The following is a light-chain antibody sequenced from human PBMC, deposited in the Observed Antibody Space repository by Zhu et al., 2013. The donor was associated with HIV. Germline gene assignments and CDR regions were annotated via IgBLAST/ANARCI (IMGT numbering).Light chain of an antibody. CDR1: QSVSSSF. CDR3: QQYGSSPLT. J-gene: IGKJ4*01. Sequence: EIVLTQSPGTLSLSPGDTATLSCRASQSVSSSFLAWYQQKPGQPPRLLMYETSTRAAGIPARFSGSGSVRDFTLTITGLEPEDFAVYYCQQYGSSPLTFGGGTTMEI. CDR2: ETS. V-gene: IGKV3-20*01.